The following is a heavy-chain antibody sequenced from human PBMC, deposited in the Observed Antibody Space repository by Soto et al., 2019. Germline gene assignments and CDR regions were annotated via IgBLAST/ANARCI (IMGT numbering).Heavy chain of an antibody. J-gene: IGHJ6*01. Sequence: PGGSLRLSCAASGFTFSDHYMDWVRQAPGKXLEWVGRSRNKANSYTTEYAASVKGRFTISRDDSENSLYLQMNSLKVEDTAVYYCARGASGRGPVGSYYYYYPMDVWCPGTTVTVSS. CDR2: SRNKANSYTT. CDR1: GFTFSDHY. D-gene: IGHD1-26*01. CDR3: ARGASGRGPVGSYYYYYPMDV. V-gene: IGHV3-72*01.